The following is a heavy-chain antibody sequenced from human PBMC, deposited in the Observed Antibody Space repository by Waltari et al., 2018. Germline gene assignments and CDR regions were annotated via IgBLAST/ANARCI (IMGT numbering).Heavy chain of an antibody. CDR1: GGTPRRAD. CDR3: ARGSITMVQGVLDY. D-gene: IGHD3-10*01. Sequence: QGKREEEGPGLVKPAETRQDTRTVAGGTPRRADGRGTRQPPGKGLEWIGYIYYSGSTNYNPSLKSRVTISVDTSKNQFSLKLSSVTAADTAVYYCARGSITMVQGVLDYWGQGTLVTVSS. V-gene: IGHV4-59*01. CDR2: IYYSGST. J-gene: IGHJ4*02.